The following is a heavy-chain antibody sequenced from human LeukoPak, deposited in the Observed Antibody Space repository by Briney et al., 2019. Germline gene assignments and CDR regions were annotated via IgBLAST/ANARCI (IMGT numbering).Heavy chain of an antibody. CDR3: AKSKSIVVVPAGFDY. D-gene: IGHD2-2*01. CDR2: ISGSGGST. V-gene: IGHV3-23*01. J-gene: IGHJ4*02. Sequence: GGSLRLSCAASGFTVSSNYMSWVRQAPGKGLEWVSAISGSGGSTYYADSVKGRFTISRDNSKNTLYLQMNSLRAEDTAVYYSAKSKSIVVVPAGFDYWGQGTLVTVSS. CDR1: GFTVSSNY.